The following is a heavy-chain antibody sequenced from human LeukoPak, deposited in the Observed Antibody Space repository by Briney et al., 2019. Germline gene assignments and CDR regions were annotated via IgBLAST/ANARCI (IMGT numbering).Heavy chain of an antibody. CDR3: ARVSRIAAAGRSDY. CDR2: ISSSSSYI. CDR1: GFTFSSCS. V-gene: IGHV3-21*01. J-gene: IGHJ4*02. D-gene: IGHD6-13*01. Sequence: GGSLRLSCAASGFTFSSCSMNWVRQAPGKGLEWISSISSSSSYIYYADSVKGRFTISRDNAKNSLYLQMNSLRAEDTAVYYCARVSRIAAAGRSDYWGQGTLVTVSS.